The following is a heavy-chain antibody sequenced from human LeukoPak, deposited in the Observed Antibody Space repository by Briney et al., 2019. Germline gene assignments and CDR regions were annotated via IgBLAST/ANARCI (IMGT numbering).Heavy chain of an antibody. V-gene: IGHV4-59*12. J-gene: IGHJ5*02. CDR2: IYYSGST. Sequence: SGTLSLTCTVSGGSISSYYWSWIRQPPGKGLEWTGNIYYSGSTNNNPSLKSRVTMSVDTSKNQFSLKLSSVTAADTAVYYCARDMATIHSWFDPWGQGTLVTVSS. D-gene: IGHD5-24*01. CDR1: GGSISSYY. CDR3: ARDMATIHSWFDP.